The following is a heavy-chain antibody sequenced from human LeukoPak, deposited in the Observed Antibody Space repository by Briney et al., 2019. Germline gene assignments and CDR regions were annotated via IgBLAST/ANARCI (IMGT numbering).Heavy chain of an antibody. CDR3: AKVPGDYGPFDD. CDR1: GFTFSSYG. J-gene: IGHJ4*02. CDR2: IKQDGSEK. D-gene: IGHD4-17*01. V-gene: IGHV3-7*03. Sequence: GGSLRLSCAASGFTFSSYGMSWVRQAPGKGLEWVANIKQDGSEKYYVDSVKGRFTISRDNSKNTLYLQMNSLRAEDTAVYYCAKVPGDYGPFDDWGQGTLVTVSS.